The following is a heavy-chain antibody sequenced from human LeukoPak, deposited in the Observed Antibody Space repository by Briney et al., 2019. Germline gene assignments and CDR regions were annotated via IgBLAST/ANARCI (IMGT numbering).Heavy chain of an antibody. V-gene: IGHV4-38-2*02. Sequence: PSETLSLTCTVSGYSISSGYYWGWIRQPPGKGLEWIGSIYHSGSTYYNPSLKSRVTISVDTSKNQFSLKLSSVTAADTAVYYCARGHPNWNYGGATPKIFDYWGQGTLVTVSS. J-gene: IGHJ4*02. CDR2: IYHSGST. CDR3: ARGHPNWNYGGATPKIFDY. D-gene: IGHD1-7*01. CDR1: GYSISSGYY.